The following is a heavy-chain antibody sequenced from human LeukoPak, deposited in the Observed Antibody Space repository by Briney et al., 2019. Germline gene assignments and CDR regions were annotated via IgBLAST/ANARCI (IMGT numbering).Heavy chain of an antibody. J-gene: IGHJ4*02. D-gene: IGHD3-10*01. CDR3: AREVTGSLYYYGSGDYFDY. Sequence: SETLSLTCTVSGGSISSYYWSWIRQPPGKGLEWIGYIYYSGSTNYNPSLKSRVTISVDTSKNQFSLKLSSVTAADTAVYYCAREVTGSLYYYGSGDYFDYWGQGTLVTVSS. CDR2: IYYSGST. CDR1: GGSISSYY. V-gene: IGHV4-59*12.